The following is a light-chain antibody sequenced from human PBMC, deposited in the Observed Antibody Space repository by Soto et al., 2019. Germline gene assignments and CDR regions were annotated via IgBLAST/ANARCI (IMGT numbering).Light chain of an antibody. CDR2: GAS. CDR1: QSVSSSY. Sequence: EIVLTQYPGTLSLSPGERATLSCRASQSVSSSYLAWYQQKPGQAPRLLIYGASSRATGIPDRFSGSGSGTDFTLTISRLEPEDFAVYYCQQYGSSLLTFGQGTKLEIK. CDR3: QQYGSSLLT. J-gene: IGKJ2*01. V-gene: IGKV3-20*01.